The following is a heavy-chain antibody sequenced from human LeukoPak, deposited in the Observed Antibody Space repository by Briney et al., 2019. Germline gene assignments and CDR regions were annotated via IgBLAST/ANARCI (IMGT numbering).Heavy chain of an antibody. D-gene: IGHD4-11*01. Sequence: GGSLTLSCAASKFTFSHYGMHWVRQAPGKGLQWMAVIWSDGTNQYYADSVKRRFTISRDNSNQMVYLQMNSLRGEDTGVYYCAKDAQRGFDYSNSLEYWGQGALVIVSS. CDR2: IWSDGTNQ. V-gene: IGHV3-33*06. J-gene: IGHJ4*02. CDR1: KFTFSHYG. CDR3: AKDAQRGFDYSNSLEY.